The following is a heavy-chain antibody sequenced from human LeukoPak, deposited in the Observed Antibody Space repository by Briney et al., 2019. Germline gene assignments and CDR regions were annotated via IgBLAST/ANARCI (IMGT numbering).Heavy chain of an antibody. Sequence: SETLSLTCTVSGGSVSSGSYYWSWIRQPPGKGLEWIGYVYFTGSTNFNPSLKSRVTMSLDTSRNQFSLKLTSLTAADTAVYYCARGAMATTPFFDYWGQGTRVTVSS. J-gene: IGHJ4*02. V-gene: IGHV4-61*01. CDR3: ARGAMATTPFFDY. CDR2: VYFTGST. CDR1: GGSVSSGSYY. D-gene: IGHD5-24*01.